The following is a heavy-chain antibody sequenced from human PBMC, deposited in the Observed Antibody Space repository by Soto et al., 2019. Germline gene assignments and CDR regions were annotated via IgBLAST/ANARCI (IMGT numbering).Heavy chain of an antibody. V-gene: IGHV1-18*01. CDR3: AREDIVVVPAATGEVYYYYYMDV. D-gene: IGHD2-2*01. J-gene: IGHJ6*03. CDR1: GYTFTSYG. Sequence: QVQLVQSGAEVKKPEASVKVSCKASGYTFTSYGISWVRQAPGQGLEWIGWISAYNGNTNYAQKLQGRVTMTTDTSTSTAYMELRSLRSDDTAVYYCAREDIVVVPAATGEVYYYYYMDVWGKGTTVTVFS. CDR2: ISAYNGNT.